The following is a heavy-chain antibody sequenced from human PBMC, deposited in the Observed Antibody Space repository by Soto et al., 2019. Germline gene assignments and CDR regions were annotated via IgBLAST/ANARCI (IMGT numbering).Heavy chain of an antibody. Sequence: QLHLQESGSGLVKPSQTLSLTCAVSGGSISSGGYSWSWLRQPPGKGLNYIGYIYHSGSTYYNPSLKRRVTISGDRSKNQFSLKLSSVTAADTAVYYCARVRSGWGIDYWGQGTLVTVSS. CDR2: IYHSGST. D-gene: IGHD6-19*01. CDR1: GGSISSGGYS. V-gene: IGHV4-30-2*01. J-gene: IGHJ4*02. CDR3: ARVRSGWGIDY.